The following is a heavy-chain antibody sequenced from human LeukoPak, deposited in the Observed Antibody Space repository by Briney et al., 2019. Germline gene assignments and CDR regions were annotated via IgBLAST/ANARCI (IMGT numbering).Heavy chain of an antibody. D-gene: IGHD5-12*01. Sequence: SETLSLTCTVSGYSISSGYYWGWIRQPPGKGLEWIGSIYHSGSTYYNPSLKSRVTVSVDTSKNQFSLKLSSVTAPDTAVYYCARGRYDNAIDYWGQGTLVTVSS. CDR3: ARGRYDNAIDY. CDR1: GYSISSGYY. J-gene: IGHJ4*02. V-gene: IGHV4-38-2*02. CDR2: IYHSGST.